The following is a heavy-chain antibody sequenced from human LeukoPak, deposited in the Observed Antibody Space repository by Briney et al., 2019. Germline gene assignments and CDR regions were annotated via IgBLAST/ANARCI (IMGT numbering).Heavy chain of an antibody. CDR3: ARTFPRGYSYGHFDY. CDR1: GGTFSSYA. CDR2: IIPIFGTA. V-gene: IGHV1-69*06. Sequence: ASVKVSCKASGGTFSSYAISWVRQAPGQGLEWMGGIIPIFGTANYAQKFQGRVTITADKSTSTAYMELSSLRSEDMAVYYCARTFPRGYSYGHFDYWGQGTLVTVSS. J-gene: IGHJ4*02. D-gene: IGHD5-18*01.